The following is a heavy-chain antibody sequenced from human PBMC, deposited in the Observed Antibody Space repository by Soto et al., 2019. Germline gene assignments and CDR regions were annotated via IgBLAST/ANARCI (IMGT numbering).Heavy chain of an antibody. CDR1: GFTFSDHA. V-gene: IGHV3-30-3*01. CDR3: GRDVAVGGTMGTIDY. Sequence: QVQLVESGGGVVQPGTSLRLSCAASGFTFSDHAMHWVRQAPGKGLDWVAVISNDGTYRVYADSVKGRFTMSRDNSKNTVHVQMDSLIVEDTAWYKCGRDVAVGGTMGTIDYWVQGTQVTVSS. J-gene: IGHJ4*02. CDR2: ISNDGTYR. D-gene: IGHD1-26*01.